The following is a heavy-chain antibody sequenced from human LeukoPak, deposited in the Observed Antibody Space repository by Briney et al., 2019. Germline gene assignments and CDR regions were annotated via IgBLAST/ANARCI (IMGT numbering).Heavy chain of an antibody. CDR1: GFTFSSYA. CDR3: AKDPSLIVFSQIAVAPMDV. V-gene: IGHV3-23*01. CDR2: INGRGGGT. Sequence: GGSLRLSCAASGFTFSSYAMSWVRQAPGKGLEWVSGINGRGGGTYYADSVKGRFTISRDNSKKTLYLQMNSLRAEDTAVYYCAKDPSLIVFSQIAVAPMDVWGKGTTVTISS. D-gene: IGHD6-13*01. J-gene: IGHJ6*03.